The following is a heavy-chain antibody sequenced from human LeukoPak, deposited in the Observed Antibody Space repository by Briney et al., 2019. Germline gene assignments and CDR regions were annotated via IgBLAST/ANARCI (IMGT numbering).Heavy chain of an antibody. CDR3: ARDLRGYDILTGYAATGDY. D-gene: IGHD3-9*01. J-gene: IGHJ4*02. CDR2: INPNSGGT. V-gene: IGHV1-2*02. Sequence: GASVKVSCKASGYTFTGYYMHWVRQAPGQGLEWMGWINPNSGGTNYAQKFQGRVTMTRDTSISTAYMELSRLRSDDTAVYYCARDLRGYDILTGYAATGDYWGQGTLVTVSS. CDR1: GYTFTGYY.